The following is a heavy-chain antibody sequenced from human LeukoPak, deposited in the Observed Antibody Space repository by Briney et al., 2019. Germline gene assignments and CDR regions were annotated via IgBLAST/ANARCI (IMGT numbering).Heavy chain of an antibody. V-gene: IGHV1-46*01. CDR3: ARDQWGSYGSGNFDY. CDR1: GYTFTSNY. D-gene: IGHD3-10*01. Sequence: ASVKVSCKAFGYTFTSNYMHWVRQAPGQGPEWMGVISPSGGSTTYAQKFQGRVTLTRDMSTSTDYLELSRLRSDDTAVYYCARDQWGSYGSGNFDYWGQGTLVTVSS. J-gene: IGHJ4*02. CDR2: ISPSGGST.